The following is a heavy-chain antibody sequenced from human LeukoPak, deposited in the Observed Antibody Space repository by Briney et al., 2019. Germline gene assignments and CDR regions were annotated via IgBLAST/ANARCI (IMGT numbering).Heavy chain of an antibody. CDR3: ARYSSSTDAFDI. D-gene: IGHD6-13*01. J-gene: IGHJ3*02. Sequence: GGSLRLSCAASGFTFSSYSMNWVRQAPGKGLKWVSSISSSSSYIYYADSVKGRFTISRDNAKNSLYLQMNSLRAEDTAVYYCARYSSSTDAFDIWGQGTMVTVSS. CDR2: ISSSSSYI. CDR1: GFTFSSYS. V-gene: IGHV3-21*01.